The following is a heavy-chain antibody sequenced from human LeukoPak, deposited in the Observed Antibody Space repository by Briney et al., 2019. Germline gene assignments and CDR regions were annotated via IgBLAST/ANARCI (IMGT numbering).Heavy chain of an antibody. Sequence: SQTLSLTCAISGDSVSSNSVTWNWIRQSPSRGLEWLGRTFYRSTWYNDYAVSVRGRITVNPDTSKNQFSLHLNSVTPEDTAVYYCARRLTQYDCFDPWGQGILVTVSS. D-gene: IGHD2-2*01. CDR1: GDSVSSNSVT. V-gene: IGHV6-1*01. J-gene: IGHJ5*02. CDR2: TFYRSTWYN. CDR3: ARRLTQYDCFDP.